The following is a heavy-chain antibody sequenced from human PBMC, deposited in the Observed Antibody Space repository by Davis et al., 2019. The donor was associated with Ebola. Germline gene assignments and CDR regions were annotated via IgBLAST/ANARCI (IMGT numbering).Heavy chain of an antibody. Sequence: ASVKVSCKASGYTFTGYYMHWVRQAPGQGLEWMGWINPNSGGTNYAQKFQGRVTMTRDTSISTAYMELSRLRSDDTAVYYCARGDLGAYSSSSGGIGYWGQGTLVTVSS. CDR3: ARGDLGAYSSSSGGIGY. J-gene: IGHJ4*02. V-gene: IGHV1-2*02. CDR1: GYTFTGYY. CDR2: INPNSGGT. D-gene: IGHD6-6*01.